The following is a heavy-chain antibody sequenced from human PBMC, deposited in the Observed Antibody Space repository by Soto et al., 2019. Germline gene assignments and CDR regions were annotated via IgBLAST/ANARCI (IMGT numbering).Heavy chain of an antibody. CDR1: GDSVSSNTAA. CDR3: AREDDSKDYFYGMDA. J-gene: IGHJ6*02. Sequence: QTLSLTCAISGDSVSSNTAAWNWIRQSPSRGLEWLGRTYYRSKWFNNYAASLKSRITINPDTSKNQFSLQLNSVTPEDTGVYYCAREDDSKDYFYGMDAWGQGTTVTVS. V-gene: IGHV6-1*01. CDR2: TYYRSKWFN. D-gene: IGHD3-16*01.